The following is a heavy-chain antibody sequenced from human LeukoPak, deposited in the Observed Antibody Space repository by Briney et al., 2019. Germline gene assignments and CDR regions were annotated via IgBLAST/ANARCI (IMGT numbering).Heavy chain of an antibody. D-gene: IGHD1-7*01. CDR2: FKSKTNGGTT. J-gene: IGHJ4*02. CDR1: GFTFSSYW. Sequence: PGGSLRLSCAASGFTFSSYWMSWVRQAPGKGLEWVGRFKSKTNGGTTDYAAPVKGRFTISRDDSKNTLYLQMNSLKIEDTAVYYCTAGTGTSDFDYWGQGILVTVSS. CDR3: TAGTGTSDFDY. V-gene: IGHV3-15*01.